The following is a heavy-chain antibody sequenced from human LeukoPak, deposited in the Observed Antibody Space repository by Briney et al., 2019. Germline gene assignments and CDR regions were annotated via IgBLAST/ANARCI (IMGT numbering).Heavy chain of an antibody. J-gene: IGHJ4*02. CDR3: ARTVLGYFFDS. V-gene: IGHV3-74*01. D-gene: IGHD3-10*01. CDR2: INTDGSST. Sequence: GGSLRLSCAASGFTFSSYWMHWVRQAPGMGLVWVSRINTDGSSTTYADSVKGRFTISRDSAKNTLYLQMNSLRAEDTAVYYCARTVLGYFFDSWGQGTLVTVSS. CDR1: GFTFSSYW.